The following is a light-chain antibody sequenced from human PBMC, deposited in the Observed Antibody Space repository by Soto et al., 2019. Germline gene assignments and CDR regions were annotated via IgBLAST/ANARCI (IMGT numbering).Light chain of an antibody. V-gene: IGKV4-1*01. CDR2: WAS. CDR1: QSVLYSSNNKNY. J-gene: IGKJ3*01. Sequence: IVMTQSPDSLAVSLGERATINCKSSQSVLYSSNNKNYLAWYQQKPGQPPKLLIYWASTRKSGVPDRFSGSGSGTDFTLTISSLQAEDVAVYYCQQYSIIPLTFGPGTKVDIK. CDR3: QQYSIIPLT.